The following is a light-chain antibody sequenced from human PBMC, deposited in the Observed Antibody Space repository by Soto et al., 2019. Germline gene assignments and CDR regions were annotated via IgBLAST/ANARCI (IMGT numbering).Light chain of an antibody. CDR3: NSYEGSNNLV. V-gene: IGLV2-8*01. CDR1: TSDVGAYNS. CDR2: EVT. Sequence: QSALTQPPSASGSPGQSVTISCTGTTSDVGAYNSVSWYQQHPGRAPKLLIYEVTKRPSGVPGRFSGSKSGNTASLTVSGLQAEDEADYYCNSYEGSNNLVFGGGTKLTVL. J-gene: IGLJ2*01.